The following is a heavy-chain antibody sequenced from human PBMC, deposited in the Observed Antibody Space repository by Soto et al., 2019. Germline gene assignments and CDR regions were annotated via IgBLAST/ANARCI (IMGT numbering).Heavy chain of an antibody. D-gene: IGHD2-2*01. CDR3: ARDGDDIVVVPAASYDYYYYMDV. V-gene: IGHV3-74*01. CDR1: GFTFSSYW. J-gene: IGHJ6*03. Sequence: EVQLVESGGGLVQPGGSLRLSCAASGFTFSSYWMHWVRQAPGKGLVWVSRINSDGSSTSYADSVKGRFTISRDNDKNKVSMQMHSVGAEDTSVYYCARDGDDIVVVPAASYDYYYYMDVWGKGTTVTVSS. CDR2: INSDGSST.